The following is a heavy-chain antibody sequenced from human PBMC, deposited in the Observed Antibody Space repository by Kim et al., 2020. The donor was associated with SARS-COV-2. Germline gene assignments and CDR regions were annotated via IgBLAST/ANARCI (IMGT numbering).Heavy chain of an antibody. J-gene: IGHJ4*02. CDR2: DHT. Sequence: DHTKYSQKFQGRVTIIRDTSASTAYMELTSLRSEDTAIYYCARGSGWAFDYWGQGTLVTVAS. CDR3: ARGSGWAFDY. D-gene: IGHD6-19*01. V-gene: IGHV1-3*01.